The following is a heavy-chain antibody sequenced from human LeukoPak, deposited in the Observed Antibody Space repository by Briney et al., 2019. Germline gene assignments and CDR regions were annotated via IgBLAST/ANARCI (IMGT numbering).Heavy chain of an antibody. CDR1: GFIFSNYN. CDR3: AKPPGHYYDSSGYYPEYFQH. D-gene: IGHD3-22*01. CDR2: ISGSGGST. J-gene: IGHJ1*01. V-gene: IGHV3-23*01. Sequence: GGSLRLSRAVSGFIFSNYNMNWVRQAPGKGLEWVSAISGSGGSTYYADSVKGRFTISRDNSKNTLYLQMNSLRAEDTAVYYCAKPPGHYYDSSGYYPEYFQHWGQGTLVTVSS.